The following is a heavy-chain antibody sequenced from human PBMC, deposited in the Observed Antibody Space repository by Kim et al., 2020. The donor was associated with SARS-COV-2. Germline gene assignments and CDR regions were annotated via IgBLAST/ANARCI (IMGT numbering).Heavy chain of an antibody. Sequence: GGSLRLSCAASGFTFSSYAMHWVRQAPGKGLEWVAVISYDGSNKYYADSVKGRFTISRDNSKNTLYLQMNSLKAEDTAVYYCATIAAAGKGAFDSWGQGTMLTVSS. CDR2: ISYDGSNK. CDR1: GFTFSSYA. D-gene: IGHD6-13*01. V-gene: IGHV3-30*04. CDR3: ATIAAAGKGAFDS. J-gene: IGHJ3*02.